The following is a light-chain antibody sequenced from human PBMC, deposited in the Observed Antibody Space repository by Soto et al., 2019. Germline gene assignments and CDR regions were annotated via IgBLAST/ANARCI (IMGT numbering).Light chain of an antibody. J-gene: IGKJ4*01. CDR2: DAS. CDR3: QQRGTWPPT. CDR1: QSISSN. Sequence: EVVLTQSPATLSLSPGERATLSCRASQSISSNLAWYQQKGGQAPRLLVFDASTRATGVPARFSGGGSGIDFTLTISSLEPEDFAVYYCQQRGTWPPTFGGGTKVEI. V-gene: IGKV3-11*01.